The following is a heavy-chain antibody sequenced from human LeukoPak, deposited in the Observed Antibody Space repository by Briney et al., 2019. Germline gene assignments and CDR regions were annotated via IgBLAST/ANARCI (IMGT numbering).Heavy chain of an antibody. J-gene: IGHJ5*02. CDR2: INHSGST. Sequence: SSETLSLTCAVYGGSFSGYYWSWIRQPPGKGLEWIGDINHSGSTNYNPPLKSRVTISVATSKNQFSLKLSSVTAADTAVYYCARRRRQQLPGGWFDPWGQGTLVTVSS. CDR1: GGSFSGYY. V-gene: IGHV4-34*01. D-gene: IGHD6-13*01. CDR3: ARRRRQQLPGGWFDP.